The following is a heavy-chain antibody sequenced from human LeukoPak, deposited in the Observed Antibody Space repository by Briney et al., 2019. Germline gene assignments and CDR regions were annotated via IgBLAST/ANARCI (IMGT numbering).Heavy chain of an antibody. Sequence: PGGSLRLSCAASGISFSSHGMHWVRQAPGKGLEWVAVIWYDGSNIYYADSVKGRFTISRDNSKNTLYLQMNSLRAEDTALYYCARARNDYDSNGFSVLEYWGQGTLVTVSS. CDR1: GISFSSHG. CDR3: ARARNDYDSNGFSVLEY. D-gene: IGHD3-22*01. CDR2: IWYDGSNI. J-gene: IGHJ4*02. V-gene: IGHV3-33*01.